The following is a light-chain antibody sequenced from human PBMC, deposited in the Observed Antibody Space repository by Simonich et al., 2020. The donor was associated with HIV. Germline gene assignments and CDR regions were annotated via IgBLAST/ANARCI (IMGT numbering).Light chain of an antibody. J-gene: IGKJ1*01. V-gene: IGKV2-29*02. CDR2: EGS. CDR3: MQYIHLPWT. Sequence: DIVMTQTLLSLSGTPGQPASISCKSSQSLLNTDGRTYLYCYLKKQGHYPQLLIYEGSSRFSGVPDRFSGSGSGTDLTLKISRVEAEDVGLYYCMQYIHLPWTFGQGTKVEIK. CDR1: QSLLNTDGRTY.